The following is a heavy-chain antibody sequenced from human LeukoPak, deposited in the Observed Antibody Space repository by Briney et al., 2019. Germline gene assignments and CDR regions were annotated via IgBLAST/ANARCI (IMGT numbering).Heavy chain of an antibody. V-gene: IGHV4-39*01. CDR3: ARQWGQRLVPNFEY. CDR1: GFTVSSNY. J-gene: IGHJ4*02. D-gene: IGHD6-19*01. Sequence: PGGSLRLSCAASGFTVSSNYMSWVRQAPGKGLEWIGNIYYSGSTYYNPSLKSRVTISVDTPKNQFSLKLSSVTAADTAVYYCARQWGQRLVPNFEYWGQGTLVTVSS. CDR2: IYYSGST.